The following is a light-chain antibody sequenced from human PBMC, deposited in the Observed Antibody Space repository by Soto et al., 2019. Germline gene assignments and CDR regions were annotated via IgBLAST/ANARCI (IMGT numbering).Light chain of an antibody. CDR1: SSNIGSND. CDR2: RGN. J-gene: IGLJ3*02. Sequence: QSVLTQPPSTSGTPGQWVTISCSGSSSNIGSNDVNWYQHLPGTAPKLLIYRGNQRPSGIPDRFSGSKSGTSASLAISGLRSEDEADYYCAAWDGSLNGVLFGGGTKLTVL. CDR3: AAWDGSLNGVL. V-gene: IGLV1-44*01.